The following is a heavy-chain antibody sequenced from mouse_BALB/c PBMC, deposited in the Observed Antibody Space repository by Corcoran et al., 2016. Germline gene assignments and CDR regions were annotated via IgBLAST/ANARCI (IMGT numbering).Heavy chain of an antibody. Sequence: EVQLQQSGAELVKPGASVKLSCTASGFNIKDTYMHWVKQRPEQGLEWIGRIDPANGNTKYDPKFQGKATITADTSSNTAYLQLSSLKSEDTAVYYCANWDWYVDVWGAVTTVTVSS. J-gene: IGHJ1*01. CDR2: IDPANGNT. CDR1: GFNIKDTY. CDR3: ANWDWYVDV. V-gene: IGHV14-3*02. D-gene: IGHD4-1*01.